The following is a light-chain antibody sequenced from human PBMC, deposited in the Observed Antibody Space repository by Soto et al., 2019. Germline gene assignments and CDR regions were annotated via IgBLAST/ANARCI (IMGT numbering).Light chain of an antibody. V-gene: IGLV2-14*01. CDR1: STDVGGYSY. J-gene: IGLJ2*01. Sequence: QSVLTQPASVSGSPGQSITISCTGTSTDVGGYSYVSWYQHHPGKAPKLIIYELTNRPSGISNRFSGSKSGNAASLTISGLQAEDEADYYCSSYTSTTTPVLFGGGTQLTVL. CDR2: ELT. CDR3: SSYTSTTTPVL.